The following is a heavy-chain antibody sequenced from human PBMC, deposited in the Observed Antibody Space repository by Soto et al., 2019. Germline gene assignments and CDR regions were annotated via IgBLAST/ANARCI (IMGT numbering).Heavy chain of an antibody. CDR3: ARAMIAARLPDV. CDR1: GGSFSGYY. Sequence: SETLSLTCAVYGGSFSGYYWSWIRQPPGKGLEWIGEINHSGSTNYNPSLKSRVTISVDTPKNQFSLKLSSVTAADTAVYYCARAMIAARLPDVWGKGTTVTVSS. CDR2: INHSGST. D-gene: IGHD6-6*01. J-gene: IGHJ6*04. V-gene: IGHV4-34*01.